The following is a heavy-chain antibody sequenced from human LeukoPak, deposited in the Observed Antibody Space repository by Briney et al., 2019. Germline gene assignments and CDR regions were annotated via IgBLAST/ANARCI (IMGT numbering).Heavy chain of an antibody. Sequence: SVKVSCKASGGSFSSYSISWVRQAPGQGLEWMGRIIPVLRTPNYAQKFQGRVTITADKSTSTAYMELSSLRSEDTAVYYCARDLHLGSSSWFGYWGQGALVTVSS. CDR3: ARDLHLGSSSWFGY. V-gene: IGHV1-69*08. J-gene: IGHJ4*02. D-gene: IGHD6-13*01. CDR2: IIPVLRTP. CDR1: GGSFSSYS.